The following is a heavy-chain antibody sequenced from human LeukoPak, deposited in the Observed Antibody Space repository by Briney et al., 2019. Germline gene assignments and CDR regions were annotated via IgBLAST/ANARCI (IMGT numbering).Heavy chain of an antibody. CDR3: AKDAPRAVAGKKVDY. CDR2: ISGSGGST. V-gene: IGHV3-23*01. J-gene: IGHJ4*02. Sequence: PGGSLRLSCAASGFTFNSYAMSWVRQAPGKGLGWVSAISGSGGSTYYADSVKGRFTISRDNSKNTLYLEMNSLRADDTAVYYCAKDAPRAVAGKKVDYWGQGTLVTVAS. D-gene: IGHD6-19*01. CDR1: GFTFNSYA.